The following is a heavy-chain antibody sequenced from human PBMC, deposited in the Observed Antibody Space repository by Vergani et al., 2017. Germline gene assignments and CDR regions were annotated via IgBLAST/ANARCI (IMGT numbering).Heavy chain of an antibody. D-gene: IGHD3-10*01. CDR2: INNDEHT. J-gene: IGHJ4*02. V-gene: IGHV4-34*08. CDR3: AVRPRVNLVGGEIVTKRTFDY. Sequence: VQVVESGGGLIKPGGSLRLSCVVSGITFKNDWINWIRQPPGKGLEWIGEINNDEHTNYNPSLESRVTVSRDTAKNQFSLNLMSVTAADTAMYYCAVRPRVNLVGGEIVTKRTFDYWSQGSLVTVSS. CDR1: GITFKNDW.